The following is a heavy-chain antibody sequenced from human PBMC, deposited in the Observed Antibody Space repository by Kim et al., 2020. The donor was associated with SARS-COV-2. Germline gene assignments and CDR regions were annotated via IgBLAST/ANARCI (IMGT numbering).Heavy chain of an antibody. J-gene: IGHJ6*02. CDR3: ARGAAAGTRYYYGMDV. Sequence: ASVKVSCKASGYTFTSNAMNWVRQAPGQGLEWMGWINTNTGDPTYAQGDTGRFDFSLDTSVSTAYLQISSLKAEDTAVYYCARGAAAGTRYYYGMDVWGQGTTVTVSS. D-gene: IGHD6-13*01. V-gene: IGHV7-4-1*02. CDR2: INTNTGDP. CDR1: GYTFTSNA.